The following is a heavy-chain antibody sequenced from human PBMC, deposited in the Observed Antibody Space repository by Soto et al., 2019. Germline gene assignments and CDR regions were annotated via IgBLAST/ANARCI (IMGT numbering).Heavy chain of an antibody. J-gene: IGHJ2*01. CDR3: ARAGSYFNWYFDL. D-gene: IGHD1-26*01. CDR2: ISSSSSYI. Sequence: EVQLVESGGGLVKPGGSLRLSCAASGFTFSSYSMNWVRQAPGKGLEWVSSISSSSSYIYYADSVKGRFTISRDNAKNPLYRQMNSLRAEDAAVYNCARAGSYFNWYFDLWGRGTRVTVSS. V-gene: IGHV3-21*01. CDR1: GFTFSSYS.